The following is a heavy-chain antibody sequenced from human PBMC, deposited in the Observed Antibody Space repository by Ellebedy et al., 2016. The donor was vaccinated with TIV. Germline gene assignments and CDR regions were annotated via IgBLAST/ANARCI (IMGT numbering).Heavy chain of an antibody. Sequence: MPSETLSLTCTVSGGSISRYYWSRIRQPPGKGLEWIGHIYNRGRTSYSPSLKSRVTTSVDTSKNRFSLKLSSVTAADTAVHYCARDYRFAFDIWGQGTMVTVSS. V-gene: IGHV4-59*01. CDR2: IYNRGRT. J-gene: IGHJ3*02. D-gene: IGHD4-11*01. CDR3: ARDYRFAFDI. CDR1: GGSISRYY.